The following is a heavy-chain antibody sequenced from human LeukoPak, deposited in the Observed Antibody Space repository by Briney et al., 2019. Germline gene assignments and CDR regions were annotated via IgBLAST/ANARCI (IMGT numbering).Heavy chain of an antibody. CDR2: INHSGST. V-gene: IGHV4-34*01. D-gene: IGHD2-2*03. CDR1: GGSFSGYY. Sequence: SETLSLTCAVYGGSFSGYYWSWIRQPPGKGLEWIGEINHSGSTNYNPSLKSRVTISVDTSKNQFSLKLSSVTAADTAVYYCAGGPGYCSSTSCYSYWFDPWGQGTLVTVSS. CDR3: AGGPGYCSSTSCYSYWFDP. J-gene: IGHJ5*02.